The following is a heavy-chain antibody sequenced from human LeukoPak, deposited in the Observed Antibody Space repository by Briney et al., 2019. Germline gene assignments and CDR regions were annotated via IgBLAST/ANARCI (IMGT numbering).Heavy chain of an antibody. Sequence: SETLSLTCTVSGGSISSGDYHWTWIRQPPGKGLEWIGYISYSGSTYYNPSLKSRVTISLDTSKNQFSLKLSSVTAADTAVYYCARTLDSSGYYYDYWGQGTLVTVSS. CDR2: ISYSGST. V-gene: IGHV4-30-4*01. J-gene: IGHJ4*02. CDR1: GGSISSGDYH. D-gene: IGHD3-22*01. CDR3: ARTLDSSGYYYDY.